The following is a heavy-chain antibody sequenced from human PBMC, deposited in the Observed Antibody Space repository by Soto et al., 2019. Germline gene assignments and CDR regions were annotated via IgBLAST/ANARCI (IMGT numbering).Heavy chain of an antibody. J-gene: IGHJ6*02. D-gene: IGHD3-16*01. CDR3: ARDGVRGMDV. V-gene: IGHV1-8*01. CDR2: RNPNSANT. CDR1: GYTFTSYD. Sequence: QVQLVQSGAEVKKPGASVKVSCKASGYTFTSYDINWVRQATVQGLEWMGWRNPNSANTGSAQKFQGRVTMTRNTSISTAYMELSSLRSEDTDGYYCARDGVRGMDVWGQGTTVTVSS.